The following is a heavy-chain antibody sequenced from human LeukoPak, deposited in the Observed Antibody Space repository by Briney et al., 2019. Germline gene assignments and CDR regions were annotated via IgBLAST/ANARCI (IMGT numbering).Heavy chain of an antibody. CDR3: ASGYDFWSGYPPAQYSMDV. J-gene: IGHJ6*02. Sequence: GGSLRLSCAASGAASGFIFSGYAMHWVRQAPGKGLEWVAIISYDGSNEYYAGSVRGRFIISRDNSRDTIYLQMSSLRVEDTAVYYCASGYDFWSGYPPAQYSMDVRGQGTTVTVSS. D-gene: IGHD3-3*01. V-gene: IGHV3-30-3*01. CDR1: GFIFSGYA. CDR2: ISYDGSNE.